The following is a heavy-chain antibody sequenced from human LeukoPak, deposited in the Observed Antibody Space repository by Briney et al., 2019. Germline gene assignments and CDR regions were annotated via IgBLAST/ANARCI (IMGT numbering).Heavy chain of an antibody. J-gene: IGHJ4*02. V-gene: IGHV3-11*01. CDR2: ISSSGSTI. Sequence: GGSLRLSCAASGFTFSDYYMSWIRQAPGKGLEWVSYISSSGSTIYYADSVKGRFTISRDNAKNSLYLQMNSLRAEDTALYYCAKDTSSSSGWSQFDYWGQGTLVTVSS. CDR3: AKDTSSSSGWSQFDY. D-gene: IGHD6-19*01. CDR1: GFTFSDYY.